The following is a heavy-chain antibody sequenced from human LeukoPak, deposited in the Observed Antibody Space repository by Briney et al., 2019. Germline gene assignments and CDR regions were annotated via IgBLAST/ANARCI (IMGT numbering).Heavy chain of an antibody. CDR2: IHYTGST. CDR1: GGSISSYY. CDR3: ARWGYYGSGNDFRFDP. V-gene: IGHV4-59*01. D-gene: IGHD3-10*01. J-gene: IGHJ5*02. Sequence: SETLSLTCTVSGGSISSYYWSWIRQSPGKGLECIGYIHYTGSTNYNPSLKSRVTISVETSKNQFSLKLKSVTAADTAVYYCARWGYYGSGNDFRFDPWGQGTLVTVSS.